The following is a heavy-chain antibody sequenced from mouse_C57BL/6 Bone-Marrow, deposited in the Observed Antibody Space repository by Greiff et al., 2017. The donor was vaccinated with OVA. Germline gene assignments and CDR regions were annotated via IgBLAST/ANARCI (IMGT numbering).Heavy chain of an antibody. J-gene: IGHJ4*01. Sequence: EVQRVESGGGLVQPKGSLKLSCAASGFTFNTYAMHWVRQAPGKGLEWVARIRSKSSNYATYYADSVKDRFTISRDDSQSMLYLQMNNLKTEDTAMYYCVREGGNYLYYYAMDYWGQGTSVTVSS. D-gene: IGHD2-1*01. CDR2: IRSKSSNYAT. CDR1: GFTFNTYA. V-gene: IGHV10-3*01. CDR3: VREGGNYLYYYAMDY.